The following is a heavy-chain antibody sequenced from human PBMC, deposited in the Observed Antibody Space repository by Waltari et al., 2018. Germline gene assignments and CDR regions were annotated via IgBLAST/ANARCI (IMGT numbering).Heavy chain of an antibody. CDR2: ISNIGSNI. CDR1: GFTFTDYY. CDR3: ARGGTSIFGVVI. D-gene: IGHD3-3*01. V-gene: IGHV3-11*04. Sequence: QAQLVESGGGLVKPGGSLRLSCTASGFTFTDYYMSWIRQAPGKGLEWVSYISNIGSNIYYADSVKGRFTISRDDAKNSVYLEMNNLRAEDTAVYYCARGGTSIFGVVIWGQGTMVTVSS. J-gene: IGHJ3*02.